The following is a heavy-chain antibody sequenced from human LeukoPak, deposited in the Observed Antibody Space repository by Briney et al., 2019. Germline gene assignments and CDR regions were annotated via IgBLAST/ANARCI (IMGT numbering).Heavy chain of an antibody. CDR2: INHSGST. D-gene: IGHD2-2*01. Sequence: KPSATLSLTCAVYGGSFSGYYWSWIRQPPGKGREWMGEINHSGSTNYNPSLKSRVTISVDTSKNQFSLKLSSVTAADTAVYYCARLGYCSSTSCWGYYYYMDVWGKGTTVTVSS. CDR1: GGSFSGYY. V-gene: IGHV4-34*01. J-gene: IGHJ6*03. CDR3: ARLGYCSSTSCWGYYYYMDV.